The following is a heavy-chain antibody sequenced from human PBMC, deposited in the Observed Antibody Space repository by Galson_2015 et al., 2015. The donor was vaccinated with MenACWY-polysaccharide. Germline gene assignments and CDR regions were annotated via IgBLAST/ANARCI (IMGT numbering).Heavy chain of an antibody. CDR1: GFTFSNYW. D-gene: IGHD2-15*01. Sequence: SLRLSCAASGFTFSNYWMHWVRQVPGKGLVWVSRIKSDGSSTNYADSVKGRFTISRDNAKNTLYLQMNSLRAADTAVYYCARGSRVVDYWGQGTLVTVSS. CDR2: IKSDGSST. J-gene: IGHJ4*02. V-gene: IGHV3-74*01. CDR3: ARGSRVVDY.